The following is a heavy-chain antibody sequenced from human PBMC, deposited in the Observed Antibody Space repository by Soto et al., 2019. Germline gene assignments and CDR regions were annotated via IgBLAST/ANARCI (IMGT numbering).Heavy chain of an antibody. V-gene: IGHV4-59*02. CDR1: GDSVSSYY. CDR3: ARGVRRYYHYGMDV. J-gene: IGHJ6*02. Sequence: QVQLQESGPGLVKPSETLSLSCTVSGDSVSSYYWSWIRQLPGRGLEWIGYIYISGNTNYNPSLNSRVTIARDTSKNQFSLNLTSVTAADTAVYYCARGVRRYYHYGMDVWGQGTMVTVSS. CDR2: IYISGNT.